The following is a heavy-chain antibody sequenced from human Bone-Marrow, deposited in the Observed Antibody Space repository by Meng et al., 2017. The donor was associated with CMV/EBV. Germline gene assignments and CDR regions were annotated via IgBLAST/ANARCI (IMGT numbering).Heavy chain of an antibody. V-gene: IGHV1-69*05. D-gene: IGHD3-3*01. J-gene: IGHJ4*02. CDR3: ARDEPKTPYWRGFDS. CDR2: IIPIFGTA. CDR1: GGTFSSYA. Sequence: SVKVSCKASGGTFSSYAISWVRQAPGQGLEWMGGIIPIFGTANYAQKFQGRVTITTDESTSTAYMELSSLRSEDTAVYYCARDEPKTPYWRGFDSWGQGTLVTVSS.